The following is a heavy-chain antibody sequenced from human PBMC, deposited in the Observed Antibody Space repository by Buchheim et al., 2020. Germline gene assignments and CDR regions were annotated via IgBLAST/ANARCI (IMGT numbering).Heavy chain of an antibody. D-gene: IGHD3-10*01. J-gene: IGHJ4*02. CDR1: GFNFGTLW. CDR3: ARAGSVGSVDF. V-gene: IGHV3-7*01. CDR2: INQNGGEK. Sequence: EVQLVESGGGLGRPGGSLRLSCVASGFNFGTLWMSWVRQVPGKGLEWVANINQNGGEKYYVDSVEGRFTTSRDNAKNSLYLQMSSLRVEDTAVYYCARAGSVGSVDFWGQGTL.